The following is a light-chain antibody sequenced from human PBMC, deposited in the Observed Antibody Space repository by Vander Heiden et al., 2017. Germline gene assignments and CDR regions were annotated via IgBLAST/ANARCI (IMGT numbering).Light chain of an antibody. Sequence: QSVLTQPPSVSGAPGQMVTISCTGGSSNIGTGYGVHWYQQLPGKAPKLLIYGTNIRPSGVPDRFSASKSGTSASLAITGLQAEDEAVYYCQSYDSLLSASVVFGGGTQLTVL. CDR2: GTN. CDR1: SSNIGTGYG. V-gene: IGLV1-40*01. J-gene: IGLJ2*01. CDR3: QSYDSLLSASVV.